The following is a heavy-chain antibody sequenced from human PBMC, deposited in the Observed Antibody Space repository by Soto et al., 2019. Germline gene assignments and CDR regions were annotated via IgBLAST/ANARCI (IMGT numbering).Heavy chain of an antibody. CDR3: ARGYGSGSYWAY. CDR2: IERGGST. V-gene: IGHV4-34*02. CDR1: GGSFSGYY. Sequence: QVQLQQWSAGLLKPSETLSLTCAVYGGSFSGYYWSWVRQPPGKGLEWIGEIERGGSTNYNPSLKSRVAISVDTSKNQFSLKVNSVTAADTAVYYCARGYGSGSYWAYWGQGTLVTVSS. D-gene: IGHD3-10*01. J-gene: IGHJ4*02.